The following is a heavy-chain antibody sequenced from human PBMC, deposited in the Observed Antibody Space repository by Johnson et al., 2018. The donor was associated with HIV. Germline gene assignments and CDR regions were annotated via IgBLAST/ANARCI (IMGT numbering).Heavy chain of an antibody. CDR2: IYSGGST. J-gene: IGHJ3*01. CDR1: GFTVSSNY. Sequence: VQLVESGGGLVQPGGSLRLSCAASGFTVSSNYMSWVRQAPGKGLEWVSVIYSGGSTYYADSVKGRFTISRDNSKNTLYLQMNSLRAEDTALYYCVRDTGYCSGGRCDDAFDVWGQGTVVTVSS. D-gene: IGHD2-15*01. V-gene: IGHV3-66*01. CDR3: VRDTGYCSGGRCDDAFDV.